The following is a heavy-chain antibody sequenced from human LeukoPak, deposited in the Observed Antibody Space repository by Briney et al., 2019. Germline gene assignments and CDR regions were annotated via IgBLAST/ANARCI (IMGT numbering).Heavy chain of an antibody. V-gene: IGHV3-30*04. J-gene: IGHJ4*02. D-gene: IGHD3-22*01. CDR2: ISYDGSNK. CDR1: GFTFSSYA. Sequence: PGGSLRLSCAASGFTFSSYAMHWVRQAPGKGLEWVAVISYDGSNKYYADSVKGRFTISRDNSKNTLYLQMNSLRAEDTAVYYCARDQGYYYDSSLPDYWGQGTLVTVSS. CDR3: ARDQGYYYDSSLPDY.